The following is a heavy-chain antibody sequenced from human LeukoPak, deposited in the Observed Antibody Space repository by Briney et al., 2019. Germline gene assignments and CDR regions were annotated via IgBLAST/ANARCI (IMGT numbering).Heavy chain of an antibody. J-gene: IGHJ4*02. CDR1: GYTFTSYG. CDR3: ARVGVGRLGELSLLDY. V-gene: IGHV1-18*01. Sequence: GASVKVSCKASGYTFTSYGISWVRQAPGQGLEWMGWISAYNGNTNYAQKLQGRVTMTTDTSTSTAYMELRSLRSDDTAVYYCARVGVGRLGELSLLDYWGQGTLVTVSS. D-gene: IGHD3-16*02. CDR2: ISAYNGNT.